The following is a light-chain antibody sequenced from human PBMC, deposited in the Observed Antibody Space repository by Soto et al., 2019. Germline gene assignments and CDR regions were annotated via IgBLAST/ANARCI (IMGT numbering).Light chain of an antibody. CDR3: QRSFSTPLT. J-gene: IGKJ4*01. CDR2: AAS. CDR1: QSISSY. Sequence: DIQMTQSPSSLSASVGDRVTITCRASQSISSYLNWYQQKPGKAPKLLIYAASSLQSGVPSRFSGSGSGTAFTLTISSLQPEDFATYYCQRSFSTPLTFDGGTKVEIK. V-gene: IGKV1-39*01.